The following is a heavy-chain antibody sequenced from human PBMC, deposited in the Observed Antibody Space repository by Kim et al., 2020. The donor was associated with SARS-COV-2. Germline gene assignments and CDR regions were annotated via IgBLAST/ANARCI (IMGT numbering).Heavy chain of an antibody. D-gene: IGHD6-13*01. Sequence: SETLSLTCTVSGYSISSGYYWGWIRQPPGKGLEWIGSIYHSGRTYYNPSLKSRVTISVDTSKNQFSLKLSSVTAADTAVYYCASRWSRDSNWFAPSGQ. CDR2: IYHSGRT. V-gene: IGHV4-38-2*02. CDR1: GYSISSGYY. CDR3: ASRWSRDSNWFAP. J-gene: IGHJ5*02.